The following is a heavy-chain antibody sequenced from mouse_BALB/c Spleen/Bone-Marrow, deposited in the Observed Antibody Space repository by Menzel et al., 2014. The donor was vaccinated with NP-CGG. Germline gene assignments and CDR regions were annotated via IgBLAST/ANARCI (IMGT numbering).Heavy chain of an antibody. CDR3: ARYRLGTYFDY. D-gene: IGHD2-14*01. CDR2: IDPANGNT. J-gene: IGHJ2*01. V-gene: IGHV14-1*02. CDR1: GYAFSNYR. Sequence: EVMLVESGAELVRPGSSVNISCKASGYAFSNYRMNWVKQRPEQGLEWIGRIDPANGNTKYDPKFQGKATITADTSSNTAYLQLSSLTSEDTAVYYCARYRLGTYFDYWGQGTTLTVSS.